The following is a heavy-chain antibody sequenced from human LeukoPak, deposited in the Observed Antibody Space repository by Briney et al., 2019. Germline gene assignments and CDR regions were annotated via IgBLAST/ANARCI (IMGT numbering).Heavy chain of an antibody. J-gene: IGHJ4*02. CDR1: GYTLTSYY. CDR2: INPNSGGT. D-gene: IGHD3-22*01. CDR3: ARDSVYYYDSSGYYYVYDY. V-gene: IGHV1-2*06. Sequence: ASVKVSCKASGYTLTSYYMHWVRQAPGQGLEWMGRINPNSGGTNYAQKFHGRVTMTRDTSISTAYMELSRLRSDDTAVYYCARDSVYYYDSSGYYYVYDYWGQGTLVTVSS.